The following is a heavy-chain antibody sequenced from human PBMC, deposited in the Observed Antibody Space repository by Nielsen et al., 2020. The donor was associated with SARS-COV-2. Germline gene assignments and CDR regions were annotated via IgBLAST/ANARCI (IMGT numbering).Heavy chain of an antibody. Sequence: SETLSLTCTVSGDSITSGGSHWSWIRHHPSRGLEWLGFTSYDGNTYSNPSLESRFIISVDTSENQFSLRLNSVTAADTAIYFCARGAAWFDPWGQGTRVTVSS. CDR1: GDSITSGGSH. CDR3: ARGAAWFDP. V-gene: IGHV4-31*03. J-gene: IGHJ5*02. D-gene: IGHD2-15*01. CDR2: TSYDGNT.